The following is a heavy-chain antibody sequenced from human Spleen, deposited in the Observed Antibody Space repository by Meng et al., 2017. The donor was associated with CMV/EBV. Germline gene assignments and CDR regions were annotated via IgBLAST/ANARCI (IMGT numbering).Heavy chain of an antibody. V-gene: IGHV3-7*01. CDR3: ASQSYSNHDY. J-gene: IGHJ4*02. CDR2: IKQDGSEK. CDR1: GFTFSSYA. D-gene: IGHD4-11*01. Sequence: GESLKISCAASGFTFSSYAMHWVRQAPGKGLEWLANIKQDGSEKYYVDSVKGRFTISRDNAKNSLYLQMNSLRDEDTAVYYCASQSYSNHDYWGQGTLVTVSS.